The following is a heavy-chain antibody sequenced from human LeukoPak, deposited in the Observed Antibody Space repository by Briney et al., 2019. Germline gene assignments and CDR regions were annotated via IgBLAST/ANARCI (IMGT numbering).Heavy chain of an antibody. D-gene: IGHD2-2*01. V-gene: IGHV3-30-3*01. CDR3: ARGVVPAATLGYFDY. CDR2: ISYDGSNK. Sequence: PGGSLRLSCAASGFTFSSYAMNWVRQAPGKGLEWVAVISYDGSNKYYADSVKGRFTISRDNSKNTLHLQMNSLRAEDTAVYYCARGVVPAATLGYFDYWGQGTLVTVSS. CDR1: GFTFSSYA. J-gene: IGHJ4*02.